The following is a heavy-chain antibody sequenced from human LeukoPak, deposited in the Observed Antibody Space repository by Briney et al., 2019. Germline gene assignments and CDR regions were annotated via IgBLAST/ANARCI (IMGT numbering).Heavy chain of an antibody. V-gene: IGHV1-2*02. D-gene: IGHD3-22*01. CDR1: GYTFTGCY. Sequence: ASERVSCKASGYTFTGCYIHWVRQAPGQGLEWMGWINPKNGGTNYAQKFQGRVTMTRDTSISTAYMELSGLRSDETAVYYCASGYFVGSGYRTAVVFDYWGQGTLVTVSS. CDR2: INPKNGGT. J-gene: IGHJ4*02. CDR3: ASGYFVGSGYRTAVVFDY.